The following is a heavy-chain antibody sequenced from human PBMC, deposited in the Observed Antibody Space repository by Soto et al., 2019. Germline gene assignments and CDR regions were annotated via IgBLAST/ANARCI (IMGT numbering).Heavy chain of an antibody. CDR1: GYTFTSYY. CDR3: ARSGGIAAAGNYYYYGMDV. D-gene: IGHD6-13*01. Sequence: ASVKVSCKASGYTFTSYYMHWVRQAPVQGLEWMGIINPSGGSTSYAQKFQGRVTMTRDTSTSTVYMELSSLRSEDAAVYYCARSGGIAAAGNYYYYGMDVWGQGTTVTVSS. V-gene: IGHV1-46*01. J-gene: IGHJ6*02. CDR2: INPSGGST.